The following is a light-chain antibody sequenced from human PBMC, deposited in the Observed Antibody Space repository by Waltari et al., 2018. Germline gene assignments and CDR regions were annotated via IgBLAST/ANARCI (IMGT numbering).Light chain of an antibody. CDR2: KAS. V-gene: IGLV3-25*03. Sequence: SYELTQPPSVSVSPGQTARITCSGDALPKQYAYWYQQKPGQAPVLVIYKASERPSGIPERFSGASSGTTVTLTISGVQAEDEADYYCQSADSSGTYLYVFGTGTKVTVL. CDR3: QSADSSGTYLYV. CDR1: ALPKQY. J-gene: IGLJ1*01.